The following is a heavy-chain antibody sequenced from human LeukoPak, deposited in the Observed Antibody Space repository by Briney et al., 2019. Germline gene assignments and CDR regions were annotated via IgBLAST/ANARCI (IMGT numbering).Heavy chain of an antibody. CDR1: GGSISSGDYY. Sequence: PSETLSLTCTVSGGSISSGDYYWSWIRQPPGKGLEWIGYIYYSGSTYYNPSLKSRVTISVDTSKNQFSLKLSSVTAADTAVYYCARGPYYDILTGSHFDYWGQGTLVTVSS. V-gene: IGHV4-30-4*01. CDR2: IYYSGST. D-gene: IGHD3-9*01. J-gene: IGHJ4*02. CDR3: ARGPYYDILTGSHFDY.